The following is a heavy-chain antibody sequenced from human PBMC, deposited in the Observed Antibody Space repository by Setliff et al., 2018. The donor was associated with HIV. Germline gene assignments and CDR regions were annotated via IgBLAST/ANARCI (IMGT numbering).Heavy chain of an antibody. D-gene: IGHD3-10*01. CDR3: AREVLRGGDDAFGL. Sequence: GESPKISCSASGFLFNRYSLNWVRQVPGRGPEWVASISNSSRYYWVKARYGDSVRGRFTISGDYAKNSVYLQMNSLRVEDSAVYYCAREVLRGGDDAFGLWGRGTVVTVSS. V-gene: IGHV3-21*01. CDR1: GFLFNRYS. CDR2: ISNSSRYY. J-gene: IGHJ3*01.